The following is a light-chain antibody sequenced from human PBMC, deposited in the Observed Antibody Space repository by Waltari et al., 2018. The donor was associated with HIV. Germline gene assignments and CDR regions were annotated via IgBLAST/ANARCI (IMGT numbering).Light chain of an antibody. Sequence: EKAMTQSPVTLFVSTGERATLLCRASQSVSSDLAWYQQRPGQAPRLPIYGASTRATGIPARFSGSGSGTEFTLTISSLQSEDFAVYYCQQYNDWPPGYTFGQGTKLQIK. V-gene: IGKV3-15*01. CDR2: GAS. CDR1: QSVSSD. J-gene: IGKJ2*01. CDR3: QQYNDWPPGYT.